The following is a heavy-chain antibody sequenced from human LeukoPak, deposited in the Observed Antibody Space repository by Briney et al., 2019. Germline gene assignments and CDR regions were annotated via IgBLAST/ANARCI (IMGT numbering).Heavy chain of an antibody. CDR3: ARWDGYSSSPDY. D-gene: IGHD6-13*01. CDR2: INPHSADT. CDR1: GYTFTSYG. J-gene: IGHJ4*02. Sequence: APVKVSCKASGYTFTSYGISWVRQAPGQGLEWMGWINPHSADTGYAQKFLGRVTMTRDMSISTIYMELTRLRSDDTALYYCARWDGYSSSPDYWGQGTLVTVSS. V-gene: IGHV1-2*02.